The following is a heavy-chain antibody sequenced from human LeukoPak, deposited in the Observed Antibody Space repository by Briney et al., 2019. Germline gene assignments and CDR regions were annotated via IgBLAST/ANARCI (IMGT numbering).Heavy chain of an antibody. V-gene: IGHV3-64*01. CDR3: ARGVAITWTGSYSSGWNDAFDI. J-gene: IGHJ3*02. D-gene: IGHD6-19*01. CDR1: GCSFSTYA. CDR2: ISTDGGRT. Sequence: GGSLRLSCAASGCSFSTYAIHWVRQAPGKGLEYVSAISTDGGRTYYGNSVKGRFTISRDNSKNTVYLQMDSLRAEDMAVYYCARGVAITWTGSYSSGWNDAFDIWGQGTMVTVS.